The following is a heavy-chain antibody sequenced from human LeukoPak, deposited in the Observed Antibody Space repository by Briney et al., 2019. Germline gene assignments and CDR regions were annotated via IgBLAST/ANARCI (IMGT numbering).Heavy chain of an antibody. V-gene: IGHV3-30*02. CDR1: GFTFSSYG. CDR3: AKDRAFDWLLQRGGFDP. CDR2: IRWYGSNK. D-gene: IGHD3-9*01. Sequence: PGGCLRLSCAASGFTFSSYGMHWVRQAPGKGLEWVAFIRWYGSNKYYADSVKGRFTISRDNSKNTLYLQMNSLRAEDTAVYYCAKDRAFDWLLQRGGFDPWGQGTLVIVTS. J-gene: IGHJ5*02.